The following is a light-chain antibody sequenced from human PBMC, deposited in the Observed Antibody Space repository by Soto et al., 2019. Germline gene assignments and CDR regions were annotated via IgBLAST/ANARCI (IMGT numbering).Light chain of an antibody. CDR3: QQYGRT. CDR1: QSISSSY. V-gene: IGKV3-20*01. J-gene: IGKJ1*01. CDR2: CAS. Sequence: EIVLTQSPGTLSLSPGERATLSCRASQSISSSYLAWYQQKPGQAPRLLIYCASSRSTGIPDRFSGSGSGTDFTLTISRLEPEDFAVYYCQQYGRTFGQGTK.